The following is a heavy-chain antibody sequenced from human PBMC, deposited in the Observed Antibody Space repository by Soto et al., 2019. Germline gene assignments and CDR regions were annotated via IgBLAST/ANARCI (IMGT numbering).Heavy chain of an antibody. CDR2: IYYSGST. D-gene: IGHD4-17*01. J-gene: IGHJ5*02. V-gene: IGHV4-31*03. CDR1: GGSISSGGYY. CDR3: ARGFDYGGNPRFFDP. Sequence: QVQLQESGPGLVKPSQTLSLTCTVSGGSISSGGYYWSWIRQHPGKGLEWIGYIYYSGSTYYNPSLKSRLTISVDTSKNQFSLKLTSVTAADTAVYYCARGFDYGGNPRFFDPWGQGTLVTVSS.